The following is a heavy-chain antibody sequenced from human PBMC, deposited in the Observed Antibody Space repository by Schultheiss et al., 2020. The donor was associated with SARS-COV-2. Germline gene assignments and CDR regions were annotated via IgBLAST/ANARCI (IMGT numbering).Heavy chain of an antibody. D-gene: IGHD3-22*01. J-gene: IGHJ4*02. CDR3: ARAPPENYYDSSGYPDY. CDR2: IRGSGGNT. CDR1: GFTFSSYA. V-gene: IGHV3-23*01. Sequence: GGSLRLSCAASGFTFSSYAMSWVRQAPGKGLEWVSVIRGSGGNTFYADSVKGRFTISRDNSKNTLYLQMNSLRAEDTAVYYCARAPPENYYDSSGYPDYWGQGTLVTVSS.